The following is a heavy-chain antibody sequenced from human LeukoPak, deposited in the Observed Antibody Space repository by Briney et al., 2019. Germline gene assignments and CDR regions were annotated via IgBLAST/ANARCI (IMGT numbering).Heavy chain of an antibody. CDR3: ARTTYDFWSGYLRWGKIDY. D-gene: IGHD3-3*01. CDR2: IKQDGSEK. Sequence: GGSLRLSCAASGFTFSSYWMSWVRQAPGKGLEWVANIKQDGSEKYYVDSVKGRFTISRDNAKNSLYLQMNSLRAEDTAVYYCARTTYDFWSGYLRWGKIDYWGQGTLVTVSS. V-gene: IGHV3-7*03. J-gene: IGHJ4*02. CDR1: GFTFSSYW.